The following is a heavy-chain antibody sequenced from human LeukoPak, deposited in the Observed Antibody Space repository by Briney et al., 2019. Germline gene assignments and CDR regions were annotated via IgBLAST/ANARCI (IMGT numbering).Heavy chain of an antibody. CDR2: IDARSGIT. D-gene: IGHD3-3*01. J-gene: IGHJ3*02. CDR1: GFTFTIFG. Sequence: GGSLRLSCAASGFTFTIFGLNWVRQAPGKGPEWVSYIDARSGITYYADSMQGRFTISRDNAKESVFLQMNSLRADDTAVYYCARTYDFGRGPPGDAFDNWGPGTSVIVSS. CDR3: ARTYDFGRGPPGDAFDN. V-gene: IGHV3-48*01.